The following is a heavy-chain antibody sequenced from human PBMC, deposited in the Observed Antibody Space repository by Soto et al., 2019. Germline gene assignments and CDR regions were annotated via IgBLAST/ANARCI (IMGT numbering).Heavy chain of an antibody. V-gene: IGHV1-8*01. D-gene: IGHD2-8*01. J-gene: IGHJ5*02. CDR3: ARVVSYWFDP. Sequence: QVQLVQSGAEVKKPGASVKVSCKASGYTFTSYDINWVRQATGQGLEWMGWMNRNSGNTGNAQKFXGXVXMXXNTSISTDDMELSSLRSEDTAVYYCARVVSYWFDPWGQGTLVTVSS. CDR2: MNRNSGNT. CDR1: GYTFTSYD.